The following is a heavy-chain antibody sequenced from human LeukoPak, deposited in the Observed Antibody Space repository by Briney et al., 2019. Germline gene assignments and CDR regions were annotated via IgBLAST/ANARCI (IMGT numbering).Heavy chain of an antibody. CDR3: AADSSGWYLLGYYYYMDV. Sequence: PSETLSLTCTVSGGSISSSSYYWGWIRQPPGKGLEWIGSIYYSGSTYYNPSLKSRVTISVDTSKNQFSLKLSSVTAADTAVYYCAADSSGWYLLGYYYYMDVWGKGTTVTVSS. J-gene: IGHJ6*03. D-gene: IGHD6-19*01. CDR1: GGSISSSSYY. CDR2: IYYSGST. V-gene: IGHV4-39*07.